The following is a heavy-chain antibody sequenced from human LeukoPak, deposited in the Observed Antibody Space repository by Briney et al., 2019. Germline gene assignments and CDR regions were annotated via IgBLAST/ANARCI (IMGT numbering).Heavy chain of an antibody. CDR3: AGTPIAAAGTKWYFDL. Sequence: SETLSLTCTVSGGSISSSSYYWGWIRQPPGKGLEWIGSVYYSGSTYYNPSLKSRVTISVDTSKNQFSLKLSSVTAADTAVYYCAGTPIAAAGTKWYFDLWGRGTLVTVSS. J-gene: IGHJ2*01. CDR1: GGSISSSSYY. CDR2: VYYSGST. V-gene: IGHV4-39*01. D-gene: IGHD6-13*01.